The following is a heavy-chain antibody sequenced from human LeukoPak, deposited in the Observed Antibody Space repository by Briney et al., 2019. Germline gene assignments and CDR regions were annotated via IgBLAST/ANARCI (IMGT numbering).Heavy chain of an antibody. CDR3: VRDRRGSYYDSSGYFVADAFDI. V-gene: IGHV1-2*02. D-gene: IGHD3-22*01. J-gene: IGHJ3*02. CDR1: GYTFTDYF. CDR2: INPKSGGT. Sequence: WASVKVSCKASGYTFTDYFLHWVQQAPGQGLEWMAWINPKSGGTNYAQNFQGRVTVTMDTSISTAYMELSRLRSDDTAVYYCVRDRRGSYYDSSGYFVADAFDIWGLGTMVTVSS.